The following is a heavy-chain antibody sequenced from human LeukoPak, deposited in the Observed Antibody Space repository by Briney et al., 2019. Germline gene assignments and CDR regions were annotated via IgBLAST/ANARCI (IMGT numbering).Heavy chain of an antibody. CDR3: ARARGNNYGFFDY. Sequence: PGRSLRLSCAASGFTFSSYVMHWVRQAPGKGLEWVAIISYDGSNEYYADSVKGRFTISRDNAKNTLYLQMNSLRAEDTAVYYCARARGNNYGFFDYWGQGILVTVSS. CDR2: ISYDGSNE. D-gene: IGHD3/OR15-3a*01. V-gene: IGHV3-30*04. J-gene: IGHJ4*02. CDR1: GFTFSSYV.